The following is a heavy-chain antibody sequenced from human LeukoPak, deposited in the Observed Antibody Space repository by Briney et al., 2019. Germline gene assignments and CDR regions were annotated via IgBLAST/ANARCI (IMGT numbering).Heavy chain of an antibody. CDR2: MNPNSGNT. J-gene: IGHJ5*02. CDR3: ARVGLRIVVVPAAKYWFDP. V-gene: IGHV1-8*01. CDR1: GYTFTSYD. D-gene: IGHD2-2*01. Sequence: GASVKVSCKASGYTFTSYDINWVRQATGQGLEWMGWMNPNSGNTGYAQKFQGRVTMTRNTSISTAYMELSSLRSEDTAVYYCARVGLRIVVVPAAKYWFDPWGQGTLVTASS.